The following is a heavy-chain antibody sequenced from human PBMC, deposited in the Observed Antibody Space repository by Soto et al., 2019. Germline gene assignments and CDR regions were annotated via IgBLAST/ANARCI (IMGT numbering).Heavy chain of an antibody. J-gene: IGHJ3*02. D-gene: IGHD2-15*01. Sequence: SETLSLTCTVSGGSISSYYWSWIRQPPGKGLEWIGEINHSGSTNYNPSLKSRVTISVDTSKNQFSLKLSSVTAADTAVYYCARGFYCSGGSCFTNRAFDIWGQGTMVTVSS. V-gene: IGHV4-34*01. CDR3: ARGFYCSGGSCFTNRAFDI. CDR2: INHSGST. CDR1: GGSISSYY.